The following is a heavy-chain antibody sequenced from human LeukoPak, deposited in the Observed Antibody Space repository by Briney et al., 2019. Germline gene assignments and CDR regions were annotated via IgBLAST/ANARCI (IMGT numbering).Heavy chain of an antibody. CDR2: ISGSGGST. CDR3: AKDGGSGWYYFDY. J-gene: IGHJ4*02. V-gene: IGHV3-23*01. Sequence: GGSLRLSCAASGFTFGSYAMSWVRQPPGKGLEWVSTISGSGGSTYYADSLKGRFTISRDNSKNTLYLQMNSLRAEDTAVYYCAKDGGSGWYYFDYWGQGTLVTVSS. CDR1: GFTFGSYA. D-gene: IGHD6-19*01.